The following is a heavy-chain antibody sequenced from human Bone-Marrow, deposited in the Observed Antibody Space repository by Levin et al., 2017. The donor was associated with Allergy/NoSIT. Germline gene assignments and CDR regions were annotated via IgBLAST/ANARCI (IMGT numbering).Heavy chain of an antibody. CDR2: IIPIFGTA. CDR3: ARLYDSSGYFDY. V-gene: IGHV1-69*06. J-gene: IGHJ4*02. Sequence: KIYCKASGCTFSSYAISWVRQAPGQGLEWMGGIIPIFGTANYAQKFQGRVTITADKSTSTAYMELSSLRSEDTAVYYCARLYDSSGYFDYWGQGTLVTVSS. CDR1: GCTFSSYA. D-gene: IGHD3-22*01.